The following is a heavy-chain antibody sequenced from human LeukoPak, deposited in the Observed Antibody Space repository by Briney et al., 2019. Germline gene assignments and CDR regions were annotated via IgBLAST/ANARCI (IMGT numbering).Heavy chain of an antibody. CDR3: TSRGSRAQLYFDY. D-gene: IGHD1-1*01. Sequence: PGGSLRLSCAASGFPFNNAWMSWDRQAPGKGLEWLGPIKSKTDGGSTDYAAPVKGRFTISRDDSKNTLYLQMNSLKTEDTAVYYCTSRGSRAQLYFDYWGQGTLVTVSS. CDR2: IKSKTDGGST. V-gene: IGHV3-15*01. CDR1: GFPFNNAW. J-gene: IGHJ4*02.